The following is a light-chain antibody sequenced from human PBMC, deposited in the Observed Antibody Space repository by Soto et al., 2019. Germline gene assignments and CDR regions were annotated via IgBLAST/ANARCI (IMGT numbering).Light chain of an antibody. CDR3: QHYGGSPLYT. J-gene: IGKJ2*01. CDR1: QSVRSNY. CDR2: GAS. V-gene: IGKV3-20*01. Sequence: EIVLTQSPGTLSLSPGEGATLSCRASQSVRSNYLAWYQQKPGQAPRLLIYGASSRATGIPDRFSGSGSGTDFTLTISRPEPEDFAVYYCQHYGGSPLYTFGQGTKLEIK.